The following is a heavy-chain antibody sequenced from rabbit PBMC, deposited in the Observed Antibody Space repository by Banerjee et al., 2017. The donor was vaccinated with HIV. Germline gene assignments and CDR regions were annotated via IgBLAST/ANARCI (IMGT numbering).Heavy chain of an antibody. CDR1: GFSFSSSYW. V-gene: IGHV1S45*01. D-gene: IGHD7-1*01. Sequence: TLTCTASGFSFSSSYWICWVRQAPGKGLEWIACINTSSGNTVYATWAKGRFTISKTSSTTVTLQMTSLTAADTATYFCARDRDGDAGYGSLALWGPGTLVTVS. CDR3: ARDRDGDAGYGSLAL. CDR2: INTSSGNT. J-gene: IGHJ6*01.